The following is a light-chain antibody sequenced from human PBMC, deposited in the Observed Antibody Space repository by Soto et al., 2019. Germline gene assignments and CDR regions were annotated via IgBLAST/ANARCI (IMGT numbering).Light chain of an antibody. J-gene: IGKJ1*01. CDR2: GAS. CDR3: QQYNHWPRT. CDR1: QSVSNN. V-gene: IGKV3-15*01. Sequence: EIVLTQSPGTLSLSPGERATLSCRASQSVSNNYLAWYQQKPGQAPRLLIYGASKRATGIPARFSGSGSGTEFTLTISSLQSEDFAVYYCQQYNHWPRTFGRGTKVDI.